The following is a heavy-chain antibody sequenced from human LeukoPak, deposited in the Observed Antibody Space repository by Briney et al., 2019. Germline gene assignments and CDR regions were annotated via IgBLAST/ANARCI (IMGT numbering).Heavy chain of an antibody. CDR2: IGGSGSTT. J-gene: IGHJ4*02. V-gene: IGHV3-23*01. CDR1: GFTFSSYA. Sequence: GGSLRLSCAASGFTFSSYAMSWVRQAPGKGLEWVSAIGGSGSTTYYADSVKGRFTISRDNSKNTVLLQMNSLRAEDTAVYYCAPRGYRTVVHYWGQGTMVTVSS. D-gene: IGHD5-18*01. CDR3: APRGYRTVVHY.